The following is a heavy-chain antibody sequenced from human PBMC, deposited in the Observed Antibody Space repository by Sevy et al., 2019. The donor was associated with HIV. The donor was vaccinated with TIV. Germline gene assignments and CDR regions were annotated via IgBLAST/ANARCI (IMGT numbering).Heavy chain of an antibody. CDR2: IIPISGTP. V-gene: IGHV1-69*05. CDR3: ARDVMWGPKLVAFDT. J-gene: IGHJ4*02. Sequence: SVKVSCTASGGPFSSYALSWVRQAPGQGLDWVGGIIPISGTPNYAQKFQGRLTITTDDSTSTSYMELSSLRSEDTAVYYCARDVMWGPKLVAFDTWGPGTLVTVSS. CDR1: GGPFSSYA. D-gene: IGHD6-13*01.